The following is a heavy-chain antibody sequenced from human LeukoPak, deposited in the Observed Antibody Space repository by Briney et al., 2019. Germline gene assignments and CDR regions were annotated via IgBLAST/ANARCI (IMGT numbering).Heavy chain of an antibody. D-gene: IGHD3-10*01. Sequence: PGGSLRLSCAASGFTFSNYAMSWVRQAPGKGLEWVSVISSRGGSTYYADSVQRRFTIPRDNSKNTLYLQMNSLRAEDTAVYYGVRGGLSFYYDAMDGWGQGTTVTVSS. J-gene: IGHJ6*02. CDR1: GFTFSNYA. CDR3: VRGGLSFYYDAMDG. CDR2: ISSRGGST. V-gene: IGHV3-23*01.